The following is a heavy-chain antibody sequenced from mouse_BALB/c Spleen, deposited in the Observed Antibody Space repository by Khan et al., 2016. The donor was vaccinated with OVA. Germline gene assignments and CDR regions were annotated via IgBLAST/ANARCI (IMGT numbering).Heavy chain of an antibody. CDR2: ISSGGDYT. Sequence: EVELVESGGDLVKPGGSLKLSCAASGFIFSSYSMPWVRQTPDKRLEWVATISSGGDYTYYPDNVKGRFTISRDNAKNTLYLQSSLKSEDTAMYYGESHLTGSFAYWGQGTLVTVSA. J-gene: IGHJ3*01. D-gene: IGHD4-1*01. V-gene: IGHV5-6*01. CDR3: ESHLTGSFAY. CDR1: GFIFSSYS.